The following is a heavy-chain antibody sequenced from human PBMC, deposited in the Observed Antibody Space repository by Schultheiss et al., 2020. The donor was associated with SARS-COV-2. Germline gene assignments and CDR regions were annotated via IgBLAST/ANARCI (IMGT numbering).Heavy chain of an antibody. CDR2: ISSSGSTI. J-gene: IGHJ6*02. CDR1: GFTFGDYA. CDR3: ARDTRDSNYYYYGMDV. D-gene: IGHD4-11*01. Sequence: GGSLRLSCTASGFTFGDYAMSWVRQAPGKGLEWVSYISSSGSTIYYADSVKGRFTISRDNAKNSLYLQMNSLRAEDTAVYYCARDTRDSNYYYYGMDVWGQGTTVTVSS. V-gene: IGHV3-48*03.